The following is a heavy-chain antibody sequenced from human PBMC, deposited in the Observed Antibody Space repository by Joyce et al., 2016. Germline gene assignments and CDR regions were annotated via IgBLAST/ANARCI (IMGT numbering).Heavy chain of an antibody. J-gene: IGHJ4*02. CDR1: GFTFSGHS. CDR3: ARDGPKTTWDPGYYFDF. D-gene: IGHD1-14*01. Sequence: QVKLVESGGGVVQPGRSLRLSCAASGFTFSGHSMHWVCQAPGNGRDWVAIISDDVKNKYYGDTMKGRFAIARDNSKNTVYLQVDSLRTEDTAVYYCARDGPKTTWDPGYYFDFWGQGTLVTVSS. V-gene: IGHV3-30*09. CDR2: ISDDVKNK.